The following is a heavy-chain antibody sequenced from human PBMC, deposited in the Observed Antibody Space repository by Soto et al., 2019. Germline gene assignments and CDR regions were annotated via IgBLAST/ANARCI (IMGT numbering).Heavy chain of an antibody. Sequence: TSTKVTCKASGFTFTSSAVQWVRQARGQRLEWIGWIVVGSGNTNYAQKFQERVTITRDMSTSTAYMELSGLRSEDTAVYYCAADYYDSIYYGMDVWGQGTTVTVSS. CDR3: AADYYDSIYYGMDV. J-gene: IGHJ6*02. CDR1: GFTFTSSA. D-gene: IGHD3-22*01. CDR2: IVVGSGNT. V-gene: IGHV1-58*01.